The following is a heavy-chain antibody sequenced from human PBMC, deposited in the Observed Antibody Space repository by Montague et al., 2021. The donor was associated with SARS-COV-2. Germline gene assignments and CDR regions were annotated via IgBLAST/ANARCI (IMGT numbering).Heavy chain of an antibody. Sequence: SETLSLTCTVSGGSMSDHYWAWIRQPPGKGLEWLAYIYYSGGINSNASLKSRVSMSVDTSKNQFSLKLTSVTAADTAVYYCASAVSFRRAVNWFDPWGQGTLVTVSS. J-gene: IGHJ5*02. CDR2: IYYSGGI. CDR1: GGSMSDHY. CDR3: ASAVSFRRAVNWFDP. V-gene: IGHV4-59*11. D-gene: IGHD3-10*01.